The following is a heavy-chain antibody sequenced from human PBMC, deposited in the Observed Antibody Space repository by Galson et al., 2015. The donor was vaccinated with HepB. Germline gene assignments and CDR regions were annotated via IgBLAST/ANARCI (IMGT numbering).Heavy chain of an antibody. J-gene: IGHJ6*03. CDR3: AKADSFYYYYMDV. V-gene: IGHV4-4*07. D-gene: IGHD6-19*01. CDR2: MYSSANA. CDR1: GASISSYY. Sequence: SETLSLTCTVSGASISSYYWSWIRQPAGKGLEWIGRMYSSANANYNPSLESRVTMSVDTSTNQLSLNLSSVTAADTAVYYCAKADSFYYYYMDVWGKGTTVTVSS.